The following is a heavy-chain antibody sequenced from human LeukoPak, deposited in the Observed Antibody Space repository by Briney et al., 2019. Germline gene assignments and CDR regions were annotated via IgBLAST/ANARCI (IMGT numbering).Heavy chain of an antibody. CDR3: ARDRPTYYYGSGSPKDAPVDY. CDR2: INPSGGST. V-gene: IGHV1-46*01. J-gene: IGHJ4*02. D-gene: IGHD3-10*01. Sequence: ASVKVSCKASGYTFTSYYMHWVRQAPGQGLEWMGIINPSGGSTSYAQKFQGRVTMTTDTSTSTAYMELRSLRSDDTAVYYCARDRPTYYYGSGSPKDAPVDYWGQGTLVTVSS. CDR1: GYTFTSYY.